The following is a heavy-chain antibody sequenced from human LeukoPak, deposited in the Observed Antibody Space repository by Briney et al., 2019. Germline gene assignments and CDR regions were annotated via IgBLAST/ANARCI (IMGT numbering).Heavy chain of an antibody. CDR1: GGSVSSNSNY. J-gene: IGHJ5*02. Sequence: MTSETLSLTCTVSGGSVSSNSNYWSWIRQPPGKGLEWIGYNTYFGSASYDPSLKSRVTISVDTSKNQFSLKLSSVTAADTAVYYCARDTPGGYDFWWFDPWGQGTLVTVSS. D-gene: IGHD5-12*01. CDR3: ARDTPGGYDFWWFDP. CDR2: NTYFGSA. V-gene: IGHV4-61*01.